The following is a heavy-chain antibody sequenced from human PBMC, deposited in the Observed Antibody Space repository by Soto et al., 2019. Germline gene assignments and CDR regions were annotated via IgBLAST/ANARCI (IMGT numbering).Heavy chain of an antibody. CDR1: GGSISSGDYY. D-gene: IGHD2-21*02. V-gene: IGHV4-31*03. CDR3: ARGRRLKSPDCYFDY. Sequence: QVQLQESGPGLVSPAQTLSLTCTVSGGSISSGDYYWNWLRQHPGKGLEWIGHIYYSGTNYYNPSLKTRVTISRDTSKNQFSLKLNSVTAADTAVYYCARGRRLKSPDCYFDYWGQGTLVTVSS. CDR2: IYYSGTN. J-gene: IGHJ4*02.